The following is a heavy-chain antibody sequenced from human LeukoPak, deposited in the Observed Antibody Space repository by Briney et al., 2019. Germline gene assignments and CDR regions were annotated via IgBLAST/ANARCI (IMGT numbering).Heavy chain of an antibody. CDR2: INPNSGGT. J-gene: IGHJ4*02. Sequence: ASVKVSCKASGYTFTAYYMHWVRQAPGQGLEWMGWINPNSGGTNYAQKFQGRVTMTRDTSISTTYMELSRLRSDDTAVYYCARDPEDIVVVPAAQRMDYWGQGTLVTVSS. V-gene: IGHV1-2*02. D-gene: IGHD2-2*01. CDR3: ARDPEDIVVVPAAQRMDY. CDR1: GYTFTAYY.